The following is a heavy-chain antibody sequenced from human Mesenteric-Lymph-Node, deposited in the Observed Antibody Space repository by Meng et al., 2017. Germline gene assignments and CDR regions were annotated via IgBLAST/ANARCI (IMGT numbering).Heavy chain of an antibody. CDR2: IYYTGST. J-gene: IGHJ4*02. Sequence: QLQLQESGSGLVKPSQTLSPTCAVSGGSISSGGYYWSWIRQPPGKGLEWIGYIYYTGSTYYNPSLKSRVTISMDTSKNQFSLRLSSVTAADTAVYYCARNYYFDYWGQGTLVTVSS. CDR3: ARNYYFDY. CDR1: GGSISSGGYY. V-gene: IGHV4-30-4*01.